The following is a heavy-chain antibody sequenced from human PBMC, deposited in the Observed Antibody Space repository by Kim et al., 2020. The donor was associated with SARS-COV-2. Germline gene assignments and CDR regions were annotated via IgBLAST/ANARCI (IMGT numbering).Heavy chain of an antibody. Sequence: ASVKVSCKASGYTFTSYAMNWVRQAPGQGLEWMGWINTNTGNPTYAQGFTGRFVFSLDTSVSTAYLQISSLKAEDTAVYYCARDSRSSGWYGSNWFDPWGQGTLVTVST. D-gene: IGHD6-19*01. V-gene: IGHV7-4-1*02. CDR1: GYTFTSYA. CDR2: INTNTGNP. J-gene: IGHJ5*02. CDR3: ARDSRSSGWYGSNWFDP.